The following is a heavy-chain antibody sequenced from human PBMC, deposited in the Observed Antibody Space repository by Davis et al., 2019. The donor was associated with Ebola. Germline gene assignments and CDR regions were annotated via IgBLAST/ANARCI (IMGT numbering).Heavy chain of an antibody. D-gene: IGHD1-26*01. J-gene: IGHJ3*02. CDR2: IKPDGSDT. V-gene: IGHV3-7*01. CDR3: ARDTGESGKYYTWGGFDI. Sequence: GESLKISCAASGFNSAVYWMTWVRQSPGKGLEWVANIKPDGSDTYYMDSLKGRFTISRDNVQNSLYLQMTSLRDEDTAVYYCARDTGESGKYYTWGGFDIWGQGTMVTVSS. CDR1: GFNSAVYW.